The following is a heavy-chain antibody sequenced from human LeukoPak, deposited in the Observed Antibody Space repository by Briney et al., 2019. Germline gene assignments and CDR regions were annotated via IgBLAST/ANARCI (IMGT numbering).Heavy chain of an antibody. CDR3: ARHSCGGDCYSHLNGYFDL. J-gene: IGHJ2*01. D-gene: IGHD2-21*02. V-gene: IGHV4-4*09. CDR2: IYTSGST. Sequence: PSETLSLTCTVSGGSISSYYWRWFRQPPAKGLEWFGYIYTSGSTNYNPSLKSRVTISVDTSKDQFSLKLSSVSAADTAVYYCARHSCGGDCYSHLNGYFDLWGRGTLVTVSS. CDR1: GGSISSYY.